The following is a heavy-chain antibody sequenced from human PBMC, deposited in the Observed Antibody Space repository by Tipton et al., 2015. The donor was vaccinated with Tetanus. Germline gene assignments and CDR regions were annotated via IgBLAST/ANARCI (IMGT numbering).Heavy chain of an antibody. D-gene: IGHD2/OR15-2a*01. V-gene: IGHV3-7*01. J-gene: IGHJ4*02. Sequence: SLRLSCDVSGGPVSSSNWWSWVRQAPGKGLEWVANIKEDGSEMYYADSVKGRFTISRDNARNSLSVHMNSLTAEDTAVYYCARLRVYCSTACYSREDYWGQGTLVTVSS. CDR3: ARLRVYCSTACYSREDY. CDR1: GGPVSSSNW. CDR2: IKEDGSEM.